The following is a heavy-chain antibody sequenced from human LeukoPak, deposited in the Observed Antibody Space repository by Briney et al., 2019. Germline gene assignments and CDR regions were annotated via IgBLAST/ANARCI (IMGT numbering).Heavy chain of an antibody. D-gene: IGHD6-19*01. CDR1: GYSIGSGYY. J-gene: IGHJ5*02. CDR2: IHHSGTT. CDR3: ARAMRSGWYLNWFDP. Sequence: SETLSLTCGVSGYSIGSGYYWGWIRQPPGKGLEWIGTIHHSGTTYYNSSLKSRVTISVDTSKNQLSLKLSSVTAADTAVYYCARAMRSGWYLNWFDPWGQGTLVTVSS. V-gene: IGHV4-38-2*01.